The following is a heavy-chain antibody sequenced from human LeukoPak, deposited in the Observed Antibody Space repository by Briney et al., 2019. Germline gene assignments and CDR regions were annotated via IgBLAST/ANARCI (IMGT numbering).Heavy chain of an antibody. Sequence: PGGSLRLSCAASGFTFSDYAMHWVRQPPGKSLEWVSLISGDGGSTYYADSVKGRFTVSRDNSKNSLYLQMNSLRTEDTALYYCAKDISRNFVVVPAADYWGQGTLVTVSS. CDR3: AKDISRNFVVVPAADY. J-gene: IGHJ4*02. V-gene: IGHV3-43*02. D-gene: IGHD2-2*01. CDR1: GFTFSDYA. CDR2: ISGDGGST.